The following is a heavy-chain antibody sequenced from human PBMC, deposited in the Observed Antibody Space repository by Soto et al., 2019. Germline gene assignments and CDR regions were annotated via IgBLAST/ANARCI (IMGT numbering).Heavy chain of an antibody. D-gene: IGHD6-19*01. CDR1: GFTFDDNA. CDR2: INWKSDI. Sequence: HPGGSLRLSCAVSGFTFDDNAMHWVRQAPEKGLEWVSGINWKSDIGYADSVKGRFTISRDNAKNAVFLQMNSLRVEDTAVYYCGGHSGWLFDYWGQGTMVTVSS. V-gene: IGHV3-9*01. CDR3: GGHSGWLFDY. J-gene: IGHJ4*02.